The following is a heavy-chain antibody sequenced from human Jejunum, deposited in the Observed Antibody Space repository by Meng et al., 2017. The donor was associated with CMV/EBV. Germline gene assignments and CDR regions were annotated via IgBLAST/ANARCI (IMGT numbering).Heavy chain of an antibody. J-gene: IGHJ4*02. Sequence: CAASGLTFTRYWMHWVRQVPGKGLMWVSRINSDGSSTDYADSVKGRFTISRDNAKSMLYLQMNSLRAEDTAVYYCARDVWGLGDYWGQGTLVTVSS. CDR3: ARDVWGLGDY. CDR2: INSDGSST. D-gene: IGHD2-8*01. CDR1: GLTFTRYW. V-gene: IGHV3-74*01.